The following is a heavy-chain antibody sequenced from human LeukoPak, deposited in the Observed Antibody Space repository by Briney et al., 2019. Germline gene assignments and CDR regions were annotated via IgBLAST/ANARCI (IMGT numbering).Heavy chain of an antibody. CDR2: INHSGST. D-gene: IGHD6-19*01. Sequence: SETLSLTCAVYGGSSSGYYWSWIRQPPGKGLEWIGEINHSGSTNYNPSLKSRVTISVDTSKNQFSLKLSSVTAADTAVYYCARGPQWLVLWVNWFDPWGQGTLVTVSS. CDR1: GGSSSGYY. J-gene: IGHJ5*02. V-gene: IGHV4-34*01. CDR3: ARGPQWLVLWVNWFDP.